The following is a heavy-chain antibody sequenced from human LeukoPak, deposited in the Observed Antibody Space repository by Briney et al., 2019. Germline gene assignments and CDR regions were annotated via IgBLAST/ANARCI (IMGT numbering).Heavy chain of an antibody. J-gene: IGHJ5*02. V-gene: IGHV3-7*03. D-gene: IGHD2-15*01. CDR3: TTDRWYSADH. CDR2: IEKNGSGK. Sequence: PGGSLRLSCAASGFTFSSSAMSWVRQAPGKGLEWVAIIEKNGSGKNYVDSVEGRFIISRDNAKNSLFLQMDSLKVEDTAIYYCTTDRWYSADHWGQGTLVTVSS. CDR1: GFTFSSSA.